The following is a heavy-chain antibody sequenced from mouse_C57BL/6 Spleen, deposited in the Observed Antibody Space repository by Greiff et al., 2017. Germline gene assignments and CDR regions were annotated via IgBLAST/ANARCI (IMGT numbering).Heavy chain of an antibody. J-gene: IGHJ2*01. Sequence: QVQLKASGAELVRPGASVTLSCKASGYTFPDYEMHWVKQTPVHGLEWIGAIDPETGGTAYNPKFKGKAILTADKSSSTAYMELRSLTSEDSAVYCCTRPITTVVASDYWRQGTTLSVSS. CDR3: TRPITTVVASDY. CDR2: IDPETGGT. V-gene: IGHV1-15*01. D-gene: IGHD1-1*01. CDR1: GYTFPDYE.